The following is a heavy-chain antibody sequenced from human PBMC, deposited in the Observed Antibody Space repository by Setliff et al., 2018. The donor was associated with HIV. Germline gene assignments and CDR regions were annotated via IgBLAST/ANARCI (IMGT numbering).Heavy chain of an antibody. J-gene: IGHJ3*02. V-gene: IGHV3-48*03. CDR2: ISRSGNTI. Sequence: GGSLRLSCAASGFTFSSYEMTWVRQAPGKGLEWVSYISRSGNTIYYADSVKGRFTISRDNDNNSLYLQMSGLSAEDTAVYYCARVAATRGDDAFDIWGQGTMVTVSS. CDR1: GFTFSSYE. D-gene: IGHD6-13*01. CDR3: ARVAATRGDDAFDI.